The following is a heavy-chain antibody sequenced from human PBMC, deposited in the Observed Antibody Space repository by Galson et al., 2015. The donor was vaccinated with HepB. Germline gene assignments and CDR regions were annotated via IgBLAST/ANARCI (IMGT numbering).Heavy chain of an antibody. D-gene: IGHD2-2*01. CDR1: GFTFSSYA. Sequence: SLRLSCAASGFTFSSYAMSWVRQAPGKGLEWVSVVSGSGGSTYDADSVKGRFTISRDNSKNTLYLQMNSLRADDTAVYYCAKGAGMHIVVVPAAYNWFDTWGQGTLVTVSS. J-gene: IGHJ5*02. CDR3: AKGAGMHIVVVPAAYNWFDT. V-gene: IGHV3-23*01. CDR2: VSGSGGST.